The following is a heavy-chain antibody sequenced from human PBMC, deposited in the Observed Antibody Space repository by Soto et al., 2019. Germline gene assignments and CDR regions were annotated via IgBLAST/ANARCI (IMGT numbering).Heavy chain of an antibody. CDR3: ARRLDCSSTSCYGVGYYYYMDV. D-gene: IGHD2-2*01. V-gene: IGHV4-39*01. J-gene: IGHJ6*03. CDR2: IYYSGST. CDR1: GGSISSSSYY. Sequence: SETLSLTCTVSGGSISSSSYYWGWIRQPPGKGLEWIGSIYYSGSTYYNPSLKSRVTISVDTSKNQFSLKLSSVTAADTAVYYCARRLDCSSTSCYGVGYYYYMDVWGKGTTVTVSS.